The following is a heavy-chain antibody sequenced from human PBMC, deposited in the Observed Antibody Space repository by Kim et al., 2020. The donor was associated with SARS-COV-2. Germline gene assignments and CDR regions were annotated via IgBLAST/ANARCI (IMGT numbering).Heavy chain of an antibody. D-gene: IGHD6-13*01. Sequence: GGSLRLSCAASGFTFSDYYMSWIRQAPGKGLEWVSYISSSGSTIYYADSGKGRFTISRDNAKNSLYLQMNSLRAEDTAVYYCARDPSSSWYHWFDPWGQGTLVTVSS. CDR1: GFTFSDYY. V-gene: IGHV3-11*01. CDR2: ISSSGSTI. CDR3: ARDPSSSWYHWFDP. J-gene: IGHJ5*02.